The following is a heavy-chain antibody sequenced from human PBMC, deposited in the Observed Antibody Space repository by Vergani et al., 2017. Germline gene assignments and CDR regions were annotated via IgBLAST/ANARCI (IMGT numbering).Heavy chain of an antibody. D-gene: IGHD3-10*01. CDR2: IYTSGIT. Sequence: QVQLQESGPGLVKPSQTLSLTCTVSGGSISSGSYYWSWIRQPAGKGLEWIGRIYTSGITNYNPSLKSRVTISVDTAKNQFSLKLSSVTAADTAVYYCASYGSGSYSLDYWGQGTLVTVSS. J-gene: IGHJ4*02. CDR3: ASYGSGSYSLDY. V-gene: IGHV4-61*02. CDR1: GGSISSGSYY.